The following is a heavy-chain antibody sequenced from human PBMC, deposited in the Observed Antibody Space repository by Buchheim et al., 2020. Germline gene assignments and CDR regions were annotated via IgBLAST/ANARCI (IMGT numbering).Heavy chain of an antibody. V-gene: IGHV3-48*01. CDR2: IDTFSNNI. D-gene: IGHD6-13*01. Sequence: EVRLEESGGGLVQPGGSLRLSCTASGFAFETYSMSWVRQSPGKGLEWVAYIDTFSNNIYYAASVEGRFSISRDDAKSSLYLPMNSLRAEDTGVYFCARGEIAAAYYGLDVWGLGTT. CDR1: GFAFETYS. J-gene: IGHJ6*02. CDR3: ARGEIAAAYYGLDV.